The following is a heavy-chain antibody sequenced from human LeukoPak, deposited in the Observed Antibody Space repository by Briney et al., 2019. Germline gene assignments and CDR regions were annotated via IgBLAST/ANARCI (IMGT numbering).Heavy chain of an antibody. V-gene: IGHV3-48*03. CDR2: IGSSGATI. J-gene: IGHJ4*02. Sequence: GGSLRLSCAASGFTFSSYEMNWVRQAPGKGLEWVSYIGSSGATIYYADSLKSRFTISRDNAKNSLYLQMNSLRAEDTAIYYCARDRASGLDYWGQGTLVTVSS. CDR1: GFTFSSYE. CDR3: ARDRASGLDY.